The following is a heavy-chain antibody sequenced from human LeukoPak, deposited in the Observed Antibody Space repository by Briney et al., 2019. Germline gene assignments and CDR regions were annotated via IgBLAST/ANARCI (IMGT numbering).Heavy chain of an antibody. CDR1: GYTFTSYD. J-gene: IGHJ6*03. Sequence: ASVKVSCKASGYTFTSYDINWVRQAPGQGLEWMGRINPNSGGTKYAQNFQGRVTMTRDTSISTAYMEVSRLRSDDTAVYYCARHSGNDYAWSMDVWGKGTTVTISS. D-gene: IGHD5-12*01. V-gene: IGHV1-2*06. CDR2: INPNSGGT. CDR3: ARHSGNDYAWSMDV.